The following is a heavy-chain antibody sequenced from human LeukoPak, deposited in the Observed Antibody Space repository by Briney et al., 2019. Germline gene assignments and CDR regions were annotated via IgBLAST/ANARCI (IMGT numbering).Heavy chain of an antibody. CDR3: VREGFYESGSLPTFYFDY. J-gene: IGHJ4*02. V-gene: IGHV3-30-3*01. D-gene: IGHD3-10*01. CDR2: ISSDVNIK. CDR1: GFTLSNAW. Sequence: PGGSLRLSCAASGFTLSNAWMHWVRQAPGKGLEWVAVISSDVNIKYYADSVKGRFTISRDSSSKMVSLQMNSLGTEDTAVYYCVREGFYESGSLPTFYFDYWGQGTLVTVSS.